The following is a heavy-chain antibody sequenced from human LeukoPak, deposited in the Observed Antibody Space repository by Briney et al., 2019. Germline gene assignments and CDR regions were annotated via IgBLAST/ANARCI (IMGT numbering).Heavy chain of an antibody. CDR1: GFTFSSYW. CDR2: INQDGSEQ. Sequence: GGSLRLSCAASGFTFSSYWMSWVRQAPGKWLDWVANINQDGSEQYYVDSAKGRFTISRDNGKKSLFLQMNSLRVEDMAVYFCVRGRGNSSSWYWDYWGQGTLVTVSS. J-gene: IGHJ4*02. D-gene: IGHD6-13*01. CDR3: VRGRGNSSSWYWDY. V-gene: IGHV3-7*02.